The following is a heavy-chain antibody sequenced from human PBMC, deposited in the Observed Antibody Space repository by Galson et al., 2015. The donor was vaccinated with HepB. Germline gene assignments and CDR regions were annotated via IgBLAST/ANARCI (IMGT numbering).Heavy chain of an antibody. D-gene: IGHD2-15*01. CDR2: IKQDESEK. Sequence: SLRLSCAASGFTFSSFWMSWVRQAPGKGPEWVANIKQDESEKYYVDSVKGRFTISRDNAKNSLYLQMSSLRAEDTAVYYCARGSKVEVRVAASWGQGTLVTVSS. CDR1: GFTFSSFW. V-gene: IGHV3-7*03. J-gene: IGHJ5*02. CDR3: ARGSKVEVRVAAS.